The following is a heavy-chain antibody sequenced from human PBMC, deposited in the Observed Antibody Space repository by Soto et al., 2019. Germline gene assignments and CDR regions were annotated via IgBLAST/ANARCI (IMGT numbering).Heavy chain of an antibody. CDR1: GCTFTSYA. Sequence: QVQLVRSGAEVKKRGASVKVSCKAFGCTFTSYAMHWVRQAPGQRLEWMGWINAGNGNTKYSQKFQGRVTITRDTSASTAYMELSSQRSEDTAVYYCASEYCGGDCYSAARYGMDVWGQGTTVTVSS. V-gene: IGHV1-3*01. CDR2: INAGNGNT. CDR3: ASEYCGGDCYSAARYGMDV. D-gene: IGHD2-21*02. J-gene: IGHJ6*02.